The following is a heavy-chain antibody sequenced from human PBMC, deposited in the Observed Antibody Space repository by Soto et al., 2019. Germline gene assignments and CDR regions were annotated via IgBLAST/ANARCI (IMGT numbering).Heavy chain of an antibody. D-gene: IGHD2-2*01. CDR1: GFTFSSYA. J-gene: IGHJ6*02. CDR2: IWHDGNNK. V-gene: IGHV3-33*01. CDR3: ARDKGCSTASCYYYYGMDV. Sequence: QVQLVESGGGVVQPGRSLRLSCVASGFTFSSYAMHWVRQVPGKGLEWVAVIWHDGNNKYYADSVKGRFTISRDNSMNTLYLQINSLRADDTAVYYCARDKGCSTASCYYYYGMDVWGQGTTVTVSS.